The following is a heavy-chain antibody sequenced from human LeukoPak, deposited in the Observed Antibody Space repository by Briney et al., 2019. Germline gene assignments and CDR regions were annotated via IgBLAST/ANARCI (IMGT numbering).Heavy chain of an antibody. V-gene: IGHV3-23*01. CDR3: AMALDY. CDR2: ISHSGSSI. Sequence: RGGSLRLPCVASEFTFINYLMNWVRQGPGKGLEGVSGISHSGSSIYHADPVKGRFTISRDNSKNTLYLQMDRLRVGDTAVYYCAMALDYWGQGTLVTVSS. J-gene: IGHJ4*02. CDR1: EFTFINYL.